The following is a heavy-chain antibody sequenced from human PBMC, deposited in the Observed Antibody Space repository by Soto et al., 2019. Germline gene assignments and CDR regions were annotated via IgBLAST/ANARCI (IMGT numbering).Heavy chain of an antibody. CDR2: INPSGGST. J-gene: IGHJ4*02. Sequence: QVQLVQSGAEVKKPGASVKVSCKASGYTFTSYYMHWVRQAPGQGLEWMGIINPSGGSTSYAQKFQGGVIITRDTSTSTVYMELSSLRSDDTAVYYCARGQSRYYYDSSGYWPLVYWGQGTLVTVSS. D-gene: IGHD3-22*01. CDR3: ARGQSRYYYDSSGYWPLVY. V-gene: IGHV1-46*01. CDR1: GYTFTSYY.